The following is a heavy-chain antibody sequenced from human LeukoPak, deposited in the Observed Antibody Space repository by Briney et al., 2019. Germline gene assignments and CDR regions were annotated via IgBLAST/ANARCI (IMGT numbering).Heavy chain of an antibody. CDR1: GFTFSSYW. CDR2: IKQDGSEK. J-gene: IGHJ4*02. D-gene: IGHD3-22*01. V-gene: IGHV3-7*01. CDR3: ARDVHYYDSSGYVFDY. Sequence: GGSLRLSCAASGFTFSSYWMSWVRQAPGKGLEWVANIKQDGSEKYYVDSVKGRFTISRDNAKNSLYLQMNSLRAEDTAVYYCARDVHYYDSSGYVFDYWGQGTLDTVSS.